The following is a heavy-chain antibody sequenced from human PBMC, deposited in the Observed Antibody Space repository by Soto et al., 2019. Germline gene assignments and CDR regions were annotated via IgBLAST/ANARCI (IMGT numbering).Heavy chain of an antibody. V-gene: IGHV3-30*18. CDR1: GFTFSSYG. D-gene: IGHD3-10*01. CDR2: ISYDGSNK. Sequence: PGGSLRLSCAASGFTFSSYGMHWVRQAPGKGLEWVAVISYDGSNKYYADSVKGRFTISRDNSKNTLYLQMNSLRAEDTAVYYCAKDLYGSGSQRDGMDVWGQGTTVTVSS. CDR3: AKDLYGSGSQRDGMDV. J-gene: IGHJ6*02.